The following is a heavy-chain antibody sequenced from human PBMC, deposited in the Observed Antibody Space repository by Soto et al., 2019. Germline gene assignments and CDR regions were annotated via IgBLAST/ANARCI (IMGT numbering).Heavy chain of an antibody. CDR2: ISGSGGST. V-gene: IGHV3-23*01. Sequence: LRLSCAASGFTFSSYAMSWVRQAPGKGLEWVSAISGSGGSTYYADSVKGRFTISRDNSKNTLYLQMNSLRAEDTAVYYCAKDQGGPGPYYYYGMDVWGQGTTVTVSS. CDR3: AKDQGGPGPYYYYGMDV. D-gene: IGHD2-15*01. CDR1: GFTFSSYA. J-gene: IGHJ6*02.